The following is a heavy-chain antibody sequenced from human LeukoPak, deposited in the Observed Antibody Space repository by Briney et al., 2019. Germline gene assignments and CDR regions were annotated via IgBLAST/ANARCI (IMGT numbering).Heavy chain of an antibody. CDR2: MNPNSGNT. CDR1: GYTFTTYY. D-gene: IGHD1-26*01. CDR3: ARGVGATD. J-gene: IGHJ4*02. V-gene: IGHV1-8*03. Sequence: ASVKVSCNASGYTFTTYYVHWVRQATGQGLEWMGWMNPNSGNTGYAQKFQGRVTITRNTSISTAYMELSSLRSEDTAVYYCARGVGATDWGQGTLVTVSS.